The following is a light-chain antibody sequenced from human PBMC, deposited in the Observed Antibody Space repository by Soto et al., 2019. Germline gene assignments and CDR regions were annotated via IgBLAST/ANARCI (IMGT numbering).Light chain of an antibody. CDR1: QGIRND. CDR3: LQQDRYPLP. V-gene: IGKV1-17*02. J-gene: IGKJ4*02. CDR2: AAS. Sequence: DIQMTQSPSSLSASVGDRVTITCRASQGIRNDLQWYQQKPGKAPNRLSYAASSLQSGVPTGFSGSRSGTEFTLTSSNLQAEDFATYYRLQQDRYPLPVGGGTKVEIK.